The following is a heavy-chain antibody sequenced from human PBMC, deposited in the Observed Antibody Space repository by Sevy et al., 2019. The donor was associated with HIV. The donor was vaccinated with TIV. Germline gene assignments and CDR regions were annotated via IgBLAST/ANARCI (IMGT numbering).Heavy chain of an antibody. V-gene: IGHV4-31*03. CDR1: GDSISSGANY. D-gene: IGHD6-19*01. Sequence: SETLSLTCTVSGDSISSGANYWGWIRQHPVKGLEWIGYIQYSGSTYDNPSLKSRITMSVDTSKNQFSLKLRSVTAAVTAVYYCARGRSAVATYYTWSTVAGYYFDYWGQGTLVTVSS. CDR2: IQYSGST. J-gene: IGHJ4*02. CDR3: ARGRSAVATYYTWSTVAGYYFDY.